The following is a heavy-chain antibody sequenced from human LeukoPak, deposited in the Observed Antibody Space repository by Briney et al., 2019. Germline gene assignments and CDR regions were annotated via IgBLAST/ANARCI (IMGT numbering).Heavy chain of an antibody. J-gene: IGHJ4*02. D-gene: IGHD2-2*01. CDR3: AKGCSSTSCPLDY. V-gene: IGHV3-30*18. CDR1: GFTFSSYG. Sequence: PGGSLRLSCAASGFTFSSYGMHWVRQAPGKGLEWVAVISYDGSNKYYADSVKGRFTISRDNSKNTLYLQMNSLRAEDTAVYYCAKGCSSTSCPLDYWGQGTLVTVSS. CDR2: ISYDGSNK.